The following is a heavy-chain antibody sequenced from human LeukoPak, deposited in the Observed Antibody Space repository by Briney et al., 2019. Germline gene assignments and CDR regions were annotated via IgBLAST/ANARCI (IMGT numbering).Heavy chain of an antibody. CDR3: ATYGAAFDI. CDR2: IYSGGIT. J-gene: IGHJ3*02. CDR1: GFTVSSNY. V-gene: IGHV3-53*01. Sequence: GGSLRLSCAASGFTVSSNYMSWVRQAPGKGLGWVSIIYSGGITYYADSVKGRFTISRDNSKNTLYLQLNSLRAEDTAVYYCATYGAAFDIWGQGTMVTVSS. D-gene: IGHD4-17*01.